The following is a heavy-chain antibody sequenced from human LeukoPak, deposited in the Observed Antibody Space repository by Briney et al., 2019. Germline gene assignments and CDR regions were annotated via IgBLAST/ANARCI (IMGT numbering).Heavy chain of an antibody. CDR3: ARATFSTSCYGCAFDI. CDR2: ISWNSGTI. Sequence: GGSLRLSCAASGFTFDDYAMHWVRQAPGKGLEWVSSISWNSGTIGYADSVRGRFTISRDNARNSLYLQMNSLTVEDTALYYCARATFSTSCYGCAFDIWGQGTMVTVSS. J-gene: IGHJ3*02. D-gene: IGHD2-2*01. CDR1: GFTFDDYA. V-gene: IGHV3-9*01.